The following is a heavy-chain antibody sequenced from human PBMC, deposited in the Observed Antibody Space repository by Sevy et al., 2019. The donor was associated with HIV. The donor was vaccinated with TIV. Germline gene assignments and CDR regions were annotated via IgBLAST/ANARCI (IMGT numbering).Heavy chain of an antibody. CDR3: ARGSSDYGGNSMWAFDI. CDR2: ISSSGSTI. D-gene: IGHD4-17*01. V-gene: IGHV3-48*03. Sequence: GGSLRLSCAASGFTLSSYEMNWVRQAPGKGLEWVSYISSSGSTIYYAAPVKGRFTISRDNAKNSLYLQMNSLRAEDTAVYYCARGSSDYGGNSMWAFDIWGQGTMVTVSS. J-gene: IGHJ3*02. CDR1: GFTLSSYE.